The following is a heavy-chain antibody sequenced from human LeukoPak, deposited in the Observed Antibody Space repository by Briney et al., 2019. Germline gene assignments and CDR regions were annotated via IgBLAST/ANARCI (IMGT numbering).Heavy chain of an antibody. V-gene: IGHV5-51*01. D-gene: IGHD6-13*01. J-gene: IGHJ6*02. CDR2: ISPGDSHT. Sequence: RGESLKISCKGSGDTFTSYWIGWVRQMAGKGLEWMGIISPGDSHTRYSPSFQGQVTISADKSISIAYLQWSSLKASDTAMYYCARVEIAAAGTDYYYYGVDVWGQGTTVTVSS. CDR1: GDTFTSYW. CDR3: ARVEIAAAGTDYYYYGVDV.